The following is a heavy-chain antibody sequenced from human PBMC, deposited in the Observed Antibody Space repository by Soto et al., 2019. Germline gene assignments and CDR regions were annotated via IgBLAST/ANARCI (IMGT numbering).Heavy chain of an antibody. J-gene: IGHJ4*02. Sequence: EVQLVESGGGLVQPGGSLRLSCAASGFTFSSYSMNWVRQAPGKGLEWVSYISSSSSTIYYADSVKGRFTISIDNAKNSLYLQMNSLRAEDTAVYYCARGGVYSGYDVDYWGQGTLVTVSS. CDR2: ISSSSSTI. CDR1: GFTFSSYS. CDR3: ARGGVYSGYDVDY. V-gene: IGHV3-48*01. D-gene: IGHD5-12*01.